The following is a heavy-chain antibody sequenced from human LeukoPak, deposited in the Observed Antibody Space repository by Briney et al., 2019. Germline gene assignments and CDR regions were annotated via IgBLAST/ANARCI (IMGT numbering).Heavy chain of an antibody. Sequence: GGSPRLSCAASGFTFSSYSMDWVRQAPGKGLEWVSSISSSSSYIYYADSVKGRFTISRDNAKNSLYLQMNSLRAEDTAVYYCAKVPHLYYGSGSYQLDYWGQGTLVTVSS. J-gene: IGHJ4*02. CDR2: ISSSSSYI. CDR1: GFTFSSYS. CDR3: AKVPHLYYGSGSYQLDY. D-gene: IGHD3-10*01. V-gene: IGHV3-21*01.